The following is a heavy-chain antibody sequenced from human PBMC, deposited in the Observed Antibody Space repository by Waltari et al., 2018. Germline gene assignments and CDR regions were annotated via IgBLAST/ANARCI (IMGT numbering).Heavy chain of an antibody. Sequence: EVQLVESGGGLVKPGGSLRLSCAASGFTFSSYSMNWVRQAPGKGLEWVSSISSSSSYRYYADSVKGRFTISRDNAKNSLYLQMNSLRAEDTAVYYCARARGTIFGVDPLWGQGTLVTVSS. D-gene: IGHD3-3*01. CDR3: ARARGTIFGVDPL. V-gene: IGHV3-21*01. CDR2: ISSSSSYR. J-gene: IGHJ4*02. CDR1: GFTFSSYS.